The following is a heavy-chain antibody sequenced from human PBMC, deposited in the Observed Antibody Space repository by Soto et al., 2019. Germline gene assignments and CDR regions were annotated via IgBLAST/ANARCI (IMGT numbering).Heavy chain of an antibody. CDR3: ATRQYYDFWSGYSSWFDP. V-gene: IGHV1-24*01. Sequence: ASVKVSCKVSGYTLTELSMHWVRQAPGKGLEWMGGFDPEDGETIYAQKFQGRVTMTEDTSTDTAYMELSSLRSEDTAVYYCATRQYYDFWSGYSSWFDPWGQGTLVTVS. CDR1: GYTLTELS. D-gene: IGHD3-3*01. J-gene: IGHJ5*02. CDR2: FDPEDGET.